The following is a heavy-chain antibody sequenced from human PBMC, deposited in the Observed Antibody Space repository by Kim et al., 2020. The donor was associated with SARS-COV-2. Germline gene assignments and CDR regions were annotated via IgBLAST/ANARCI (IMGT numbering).Heavy chain of an antibody. V-gene: IGHV4-31*02. D-gene: IGHD3-10*01. J-gene: IGHJ3*02. Sequence: NPSRKSRVTIPVDTSKNQFSLKLSSVTAADTAVYYCARDHMVRGVGAFDIWGQGTMVTVSS. CDR3: ARDHMVRGVGAFDI.